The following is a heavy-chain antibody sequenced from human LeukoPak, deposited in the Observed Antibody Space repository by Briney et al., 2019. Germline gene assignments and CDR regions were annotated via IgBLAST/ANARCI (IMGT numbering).Heavy chain of an antibody. Sequence: ASVKASCEASGYTFSSCAINWVRQAPGQGLEYMGWIDTKTGNPTYAQGFTGRFVFSLDTSVSTAYLQISSLKAEDTAVYYCAIHPSDSSGYFSYWGQGALVTVSS. CDR1: GYTFSSCA. J-gene: IGHJ4*02. V-gene: IGHV7-4-1*02. CDR3: AIHPSDSSGYFSY. CDR2: IDTKTGNP. D-gene: IGHD3-22*01.